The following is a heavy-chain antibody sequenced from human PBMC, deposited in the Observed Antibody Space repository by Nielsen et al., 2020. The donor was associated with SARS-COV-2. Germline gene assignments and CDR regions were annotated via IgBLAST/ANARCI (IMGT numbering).Heavy chain of an antibody. J-gene: IGHJ6*02. D-gene: IGHD3/OR15-3a*01. CDR1: GYSLIDHY. CDR2: INPKSGGT. CDR3: ARARATIFGLVMSYGMDV. V-gene: IGHV1-2*06. Sequence: ASVKVSCKASGYSLIDHYLHWVRQAPGRGLEWMGRINPKSGGTIYAQNFQGRVIMTRDASISTVYMELTSDDTAVYYCARARATIFGLVMSYGMDVWGQGTTVAVSS.